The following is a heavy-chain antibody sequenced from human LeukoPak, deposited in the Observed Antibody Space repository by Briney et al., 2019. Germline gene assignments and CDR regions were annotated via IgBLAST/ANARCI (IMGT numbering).Heavy chain of an antibody. CDR2: INTDGSST. CDR3: ARVVSSSWTGYYYGMDV. V-gene: IGHV3-74*01. D-gene: IGHD6-13*01. J-gene: IGHJ6*02. Sequence: GGSLRLSCAGSGFIFSNYWMHWVRQAPGKGLVWVSRINTDGSSTSCADSLKGRFTISRDNAKNTLYLQMNSLRAEDTAVYYCARVVSSSWTGYYYGMDVWGQGTTVTVSS. CDR1: GFIFSNYW.